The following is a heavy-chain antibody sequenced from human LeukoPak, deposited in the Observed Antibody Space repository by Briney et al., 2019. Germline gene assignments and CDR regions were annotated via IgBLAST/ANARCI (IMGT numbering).Heavy chain of an antibody. V-gene: IGHV1-46*01. CDR2: INPSGGST. CDR3: ASVTTVTTKGHGAFVI. J-gene: IGHJ3*02. D-gene: IGHD4-17*01. CDR1: GYTFTSYY. Sequence: ASVKVSCKASGYTFTSYYMHWVRQAPGQGLEWMGIINPSGGSTSYAQKFQGGVTMTRDTSTSTVYMELSSLRSEDTAVYYCASVTTVTTKGHGAFVIWGQGTMVTVSS.